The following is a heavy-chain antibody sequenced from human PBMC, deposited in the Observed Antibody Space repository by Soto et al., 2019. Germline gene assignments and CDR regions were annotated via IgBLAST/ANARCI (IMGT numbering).Heavy chain of an antibody. J-gene: IGHJ6*02. CDR1: GFTFSSND. CDR3: VRDSRRGYGMDV. CDR2: ISGGSKSI. D-gene: IGHD3-10*01. Sequence: GSLRLSCAAAGFTFSSNDMNWVRQAPGKGLEWVSYISGGSKSIYYAASVKGRFTISRDNAKNSLYLEMNSLRDEDTAVYSCVRDSRRGYGMDVGGPGTTVTVSS. V-gene: IGHV3-48*02.